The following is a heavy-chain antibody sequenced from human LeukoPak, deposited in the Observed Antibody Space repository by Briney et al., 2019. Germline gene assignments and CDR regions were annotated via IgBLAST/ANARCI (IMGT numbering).Heavy chain of an antibody. CDR3: ARQFFGAGPPYFDY. CDR1: SDSIRNYF. V-gene: IGHV4-59*08. D-gene: IGHD3-16*01. J-gene: IGHJ4*02. CDR2: IYYSGGT. Sequence: SETLSLTCTVSSDSIRNYFWSWIRQPPGKGLEWIGYIYYSGGTNYNPSLKSRVTISVDTSKNQFSLKLSSVTAADTAVYYCARQFFGAGPPYFDYWGQGNMVSVSS.